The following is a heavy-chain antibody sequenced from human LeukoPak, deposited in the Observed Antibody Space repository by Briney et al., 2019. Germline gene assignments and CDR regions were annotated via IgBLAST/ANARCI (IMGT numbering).Heavy chain of an antibody. CDR2: ITGSATTT. V-gene: IGHV3-48*01. J-gene: IGHJ5*02. CDR1: GFTFNTFG. CDR3: ARDVGYRSWFDP. D-gene: IGHD5-18*01. Sequence: PGGSLRLSCATSGFTFNTFGMHWVRQAPGKGLEWVSYITGSATTTYYADSVKGRFTISRDNGKNSLYLQMNSRRAEDTSVYYCARDVGYRSWFDPWGQGTLVIVSS.